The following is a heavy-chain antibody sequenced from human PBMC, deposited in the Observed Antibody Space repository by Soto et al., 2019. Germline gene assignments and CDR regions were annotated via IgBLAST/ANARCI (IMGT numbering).Heavy chain of an antibody. Sequence: EVQLVESGGGLVQPGGSLRLSCAASGFTFSSYWMSWVRQAPGKGLEWVATMKQDGSEKYYVDSVKGRFTISRDNAENSLFLQMNSLKTEDTPVYYCARDRDYGSVSRPSAFDIWGQGTMVIVSS. CDR2: MKQDGSEK. J-gene: IGHJ3*02. CDR1: GFTFSSYW. V-gene: IGHV3-7*01. D-gene: IGHD3-10*01. CDR3: ARDRDYGSVSRPSAFDI.